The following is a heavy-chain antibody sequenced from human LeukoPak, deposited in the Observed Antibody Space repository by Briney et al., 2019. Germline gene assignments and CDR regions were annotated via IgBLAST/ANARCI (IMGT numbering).Heavy chain of an antibody. J-gene: IGHJ5*02. CDR1: GVAFSIFV. CDR2: IWYDGSNE. CDR3: ARDRRDSSGYYYGWFDP. V-gene: IGHV3-33*01. Sequence: GPTLGLSFARYGVAFSIFVDHWGRQAPDKGLEWVALIWYDGSNEHYADSVKGRFTISRDNSKNTLFLQMNSLRAEDTAVYYCARDRRDSSGYYYGWFDPWGQGTLVTVSS. D-gene: IGHD3-22*01.